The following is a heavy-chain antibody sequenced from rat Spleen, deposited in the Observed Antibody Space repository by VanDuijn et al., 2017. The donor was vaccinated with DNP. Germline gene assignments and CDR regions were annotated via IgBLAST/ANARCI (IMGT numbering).Heavy chain of an antibody. CDR2: IGSPAYSP. Sequence: EVQLVESGGGLVQPGRSLKLSCAASGFTFSAYYMAWVRQAPAKGLEWVAYIGSPAYSPYYTDSVKGRFTISRDNAKSTLYLQMNSLRSVDMATYSGLRWNSGHFDYWGQGVMVTV. J-gene: IGHJ2*01. CDR3: LRWNSGHFDY. D-gene: IGHD4-3*01. V-gene: IGHV5-22*01. CDR1: GFTFSAYY.